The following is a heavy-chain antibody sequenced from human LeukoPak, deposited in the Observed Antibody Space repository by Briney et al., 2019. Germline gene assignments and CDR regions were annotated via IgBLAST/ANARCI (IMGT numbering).Heavy chain of an antibody. V-gene: IGHV4-4*07. J-gene: IGHJ3*02. CDR1: GYSISSGYY. CDR3: ARVVDDAFDI. Sequence: PSETLSLTCTVSGYSISSGYYWSWIRQPAGKGLEWIGRIYTSGSTNYNPSLKSRVTMSVDTSKNQFSLKLSSVTAADTAVYYCARVVDDAFDIWGQGTMVTVSS. D-gene: IGHD1-26*01. CDR2: IYTSGST.